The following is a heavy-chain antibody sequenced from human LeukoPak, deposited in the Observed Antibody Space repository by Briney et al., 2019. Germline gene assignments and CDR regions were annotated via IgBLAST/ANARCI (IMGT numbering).Heavy chain of an antibody. V-gene: IGHV1-24*01. CDR3: ALPIMFTFGGVPPDPYAFDI. J-gene: IGHJ3*02. CDR2: FDPEDGET. D-gene: IGHD3-16*01. CDR1: GYILIELS. Sequence: ASVKVSCQVSGYILIELSMHWVRQAPGKGLEWMGGFDPEDGETIYAQKVRGRVTMTEDTSTDTAYMELSSLRSEDTAVYYCALPIMFTFGGVPPDPYAFDIWGQGTMVTVSS.